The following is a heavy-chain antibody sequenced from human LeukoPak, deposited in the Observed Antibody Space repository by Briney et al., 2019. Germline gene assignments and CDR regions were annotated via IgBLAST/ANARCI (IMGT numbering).Heavy chain of an antibody. CDR3: ARLGGNYGSGSYQFDY. CDR2: IYPGDSDT. Sequence: GESLKISCKGSGYSFTSYWIGWVRQMPGKGLEWMGIIYPGDSDTRYSPSFQGQVTISADKSISTAYLQWSSLKASDTAMFYCARLGGNYGSGSYQFDYWGQGTLVTVSS. J-gene: IGHJ4*02. CDR1: GYSFTSYW. V-gene: IGHV5-51*01. D-gene: IGHD3-10*01.